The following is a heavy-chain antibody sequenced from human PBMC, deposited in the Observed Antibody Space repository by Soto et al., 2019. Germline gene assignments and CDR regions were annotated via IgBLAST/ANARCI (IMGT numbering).Heavy chain of an antibody. CDR1: GFTFSTYG. D-gene: IGHD3-22*01. J-gene: IGHJ6*01. Sequence: VHLVESGGGVVQPGRSLRLSCTASGFTFSTYGMHWVRQAPGEVLEWVTVIWYDGSNKYYADSVKGRFTISRDNSKNTLYLQMAGLRADGTAVYYCACGGRCGRVVDGFYYYTLDVWSEATRVTVSS. V-gene: IGHV3-33*01. CDR3: ACGGRCGRVVDGFYYYTLDV. CDR2: IWYDGSNK.